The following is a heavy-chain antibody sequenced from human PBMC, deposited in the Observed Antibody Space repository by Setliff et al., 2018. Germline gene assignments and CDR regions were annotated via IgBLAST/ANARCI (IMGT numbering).Heavy chain of an antibody. V-gene: IGHV4-59*01. Sequence: SETLSLTCTVSGGSISVYYWTWFRQPPGKGLEWIGYISSGSTNYNPSLKSRVTISVDPSKNQFSLKMTSMTAADTAVYYCARASWYYDFWSGSEGSGWFDPWGQGTLVTVSS. CDR1: GGSISVYY. D-gene: IGHD3-3*01. CDR3: ARASWYYDFWSGSEGSGWFDP. J-gene: IGHJ5*02. CDR2: ISSGST.